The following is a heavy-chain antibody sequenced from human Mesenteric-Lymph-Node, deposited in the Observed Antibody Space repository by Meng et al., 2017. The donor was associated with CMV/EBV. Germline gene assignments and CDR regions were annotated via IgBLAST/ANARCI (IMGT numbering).Heavy chain of an antibody. Sequence: GSLRLSCAVSGGSISSSNWWSWVRQPPGKGLEWIGEIYHSGSTNYNPSLKSRVTISVDKSKNQFSLKLSSVTAADTAVYYCARDISGYCSSTSCQDYGMDVWGQGTTVTVSS. D-gene: IGHD2-2*03. CDR1: GGSISSSNW. CDR3: ARDISGYCSSTSCQDYGMDV. CDR2: IYHSGST. V-gene: IGHV4-4*02. J-gene: IGHJ6*02.